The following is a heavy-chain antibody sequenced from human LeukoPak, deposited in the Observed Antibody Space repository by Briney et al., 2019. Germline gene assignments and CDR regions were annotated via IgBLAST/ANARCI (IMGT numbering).Heavy chain of an antibody. CDR3: AREVITIFGVVIYYYYMDV. D-gene: IGHD3-3*01. V-gene: IGHV1-69*05. J-gene: IGHJ6*03. Sequence: GASVKVSCKASGGTFSSYAISWVRQAPGQGLEWMGRIIPIFGTANYAQKFQGRVTITTDESTSTAYMELSSLRSEDTAVYYCAREVITIFGVVIYYYYMDVWGKGTTVTVSS. CDR1: GGTFSSYA. CDR2: IIPIFGTA.